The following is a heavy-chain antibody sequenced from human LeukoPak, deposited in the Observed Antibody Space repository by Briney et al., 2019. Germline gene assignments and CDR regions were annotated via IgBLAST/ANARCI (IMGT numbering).Heavy chain of an antibody. CDR3: AREVSVGTRYFDF. CDR2: IHHSGST. V-gene: IGHV4-59*01. Sequence: SETLSLTCTVSGGSIRSYYWSWIRQPPGKGLEWIEIIHHSGSTTYNPSLKSRLTFSVDTSKNQFSLNLTSVTAADTAVYYCAREVSVGTRYFDFWGQGSLVSVSS. CDR1: GGSIRSYY. D-gene: IGHD4-23*01. J-gene: IGHJ4*02.